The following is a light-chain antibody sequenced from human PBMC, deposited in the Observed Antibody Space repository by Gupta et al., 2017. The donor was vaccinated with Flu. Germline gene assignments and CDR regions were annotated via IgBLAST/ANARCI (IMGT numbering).Light chain of an antibody. CDR3: QKYNGAPLT. CDR1: QGIRNY. V-gene: IGKV1-27*01. Sequence: DIQMTQSPSSLSASVGDRVTIICRASQGIRNYLAWYQQKPGKVPKLLIYGAYTLQSGVPSRFSGSGSGTDFTLTISRLQPEDVATYYCQKYNGAPLTFGGGTKVEIK. CDR2: GAY. J-gene: IGKJ4*01.